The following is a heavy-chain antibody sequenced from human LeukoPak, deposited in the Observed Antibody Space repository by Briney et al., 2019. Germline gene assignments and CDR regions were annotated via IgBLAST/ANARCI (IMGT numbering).Heavy chain of an antibody. CDR3: ARELFGDYVRGPVSNWFDP. CDR1: GGSISSYY. Sequence: PSETLSLTCTVSGGSISSYYWSWIRQPPGKGLEWIGYINYSGSTNYNPSLKSRVTISVDTSKNQFSLKLSSVTAADTAVYYCARELFGDYVRGPVSNWFDPWGQGTLVTVSS. CDR2: INYSGST. D-gene: IGHD4-17*01. J-gene: IGHJ5*02. V-gene: IGHV4-59*01.